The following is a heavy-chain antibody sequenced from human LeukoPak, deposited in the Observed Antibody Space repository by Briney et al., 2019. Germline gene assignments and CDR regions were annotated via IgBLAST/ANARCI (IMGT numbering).Heavy chain of an antibody. CDR3: ARAHSSGWYYFDY. CDR2: INLDGSKE. V-gene: IGHV3-7*01. D-gene: IGHD6-19*01. J-gene: IGHJ4*02. CDR1: GFTFSTYW. Sequence: GGSLRLSCAASGFTFSTYWMSWVRQAPGKGLEWVANINLDGSKEYYVDSVKGRFTISRDNAKNTLYLQMNSLRAEDTAVYYCARAHSSGWYYFDYWGQGTLVTVSS.